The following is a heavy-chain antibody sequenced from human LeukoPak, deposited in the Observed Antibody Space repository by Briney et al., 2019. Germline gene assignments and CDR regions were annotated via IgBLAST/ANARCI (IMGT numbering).Heavy chain of an antibody. CDR1: GESLSNYY. V-gene: IGHV4-59*01. CDR3: ATLTGGDDAFDI. CDR2: VYYSGST. J-gene: IGHJ3*02. Sequence: NASETLPLTCAVYGESLSNYYWSWIRQPPGKGLQWIGYVYYSGSTNYNPSLKSRVTISVDTSKNQFSLKLNSVTPADTAVYYCATLTGGDDAFDIWGQGTMVTVSS. D-gene: IGHD4-23*01.